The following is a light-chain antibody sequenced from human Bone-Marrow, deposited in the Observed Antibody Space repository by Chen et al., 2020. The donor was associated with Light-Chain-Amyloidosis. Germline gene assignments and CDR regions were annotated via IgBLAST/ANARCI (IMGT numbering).Light chain of an antibody. V-gene: IGLV2-8*01. CDR3: SSYGGSNNLL. CDR1: SSDVGGYNY. J-gene: IGLJ2*01. CDR2: EVT. Sequence: QSALTQPPSASGSPGQSVTLSCAGTSSDVGGYNYVSWYQQHPGKAPQLMIYEVTKRPSGVPDRFAGSKSGNTASLTVSGLQAEDEADYYCSSYGGSNNLLFGGGTKVTVL.